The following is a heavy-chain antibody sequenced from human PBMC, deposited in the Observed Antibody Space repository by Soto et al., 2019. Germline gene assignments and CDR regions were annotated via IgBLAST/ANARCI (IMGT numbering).Heavy chain of an antibody. CDR2: ISGSGERT. J-gene: IGHJ4*02. V-gene: IGHV3-23*01. CDR3: AKVRFDIVTGFSSRDYFDY. Sequence: GGSLGLCCAASGFTFSSYGMSWGRQAPGKGLEWVSVISGSGERTSYADSVKGRLTVSRDNSKNTLYLQMNSLRAEDTAVYYCAKVRFDIVTGFSSRDYFDYWGQGTLVTVSS. CDR1: GFTFSSYG. D-gene: IGHD3-9*01.